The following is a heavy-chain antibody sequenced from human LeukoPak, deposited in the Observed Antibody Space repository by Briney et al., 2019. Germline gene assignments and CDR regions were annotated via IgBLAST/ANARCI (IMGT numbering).Heavy chain of an antibody. D-gene: IGHD3-22*01. Sequence: PSETLSLTCTVSGYSISSGYYWGWIRQPPGKGLEWIGSIYHSGSTYYNPSLKSRVTISVDTSKNQFSLKLSSVTAADTAVYYCARDRLFRQDYYDSRHFDYWGQGTLVTVSS. V-gene: IGHV4-38-2*02. CDR1: GYSISSGYY. J-gene: IGHJ4*02. CDR3: ARDRLFRQDYYDSRHFDY. CDR2: IYHSGST.